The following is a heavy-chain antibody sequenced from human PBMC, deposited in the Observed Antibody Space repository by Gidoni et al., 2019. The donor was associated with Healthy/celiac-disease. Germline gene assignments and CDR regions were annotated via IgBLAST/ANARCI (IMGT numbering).Heavy chain of an antibody. Sequence: QVQLVESGGGVVQPGRSLRRYCAASGVTFSSYAMHWVRQAPGKGLGWVAVISYDGSNKYYAASVKGRFTISRDNSKNTLYLQMNSLRAEDTAVYYCARGFYDSSGYYVYWGQGTLVTVSS. J-gene: IGHJ4*02. CDR2: ISYDGSNK. CDR3: ARGFYDSSGYYVY. D-gene: IGHD3-22*01. CDR1: GVTFSSYA. V-gene: IGHV3-30-3*01.